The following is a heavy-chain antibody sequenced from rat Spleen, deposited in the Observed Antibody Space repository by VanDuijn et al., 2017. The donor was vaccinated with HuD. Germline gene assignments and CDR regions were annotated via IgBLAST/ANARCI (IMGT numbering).Heavy chain of an antibody. CDR1: GHSITSSYR. D-gene: IGHD1-2*01. V-gene: IGHV3-3*01. Sequence: EVQLQESGPGLVKPSQSLSLTCSVTGHSITSSYRWNWIRKFPGNKLEWMGYINSAGTTNYNPSLKSRISITRDTSKNQFFLQVNSVTTEDTATDYCASLYSSYSLYYFDYWGQGVMVTVSS. CDR2: INSAGTT. CDR3: ASLYSSYSLYYFDY. J-gene: IGHJ2*01.